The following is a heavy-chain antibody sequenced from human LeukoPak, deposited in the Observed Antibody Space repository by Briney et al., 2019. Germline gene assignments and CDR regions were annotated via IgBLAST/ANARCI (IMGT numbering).Heavy chain of an antibody. CDR3: ARDYDSSGDIDY. D-gene: IGHD3-22*01. CDR1: GYTFTGYY. Sequence: ASVKVSCKASGYTFTGYYMHRVRQAPGQGLEWMGRINPNSGGTNYAQKFQGRVTMTRDTSISTAYMELSRLRSDDTAVYYCARDYDSSGDIDYWGRGTLVTVSS. CDR2: INPNSGGT. V-gene: IGHV1-2*06. J-gene: IGHJ4*02.